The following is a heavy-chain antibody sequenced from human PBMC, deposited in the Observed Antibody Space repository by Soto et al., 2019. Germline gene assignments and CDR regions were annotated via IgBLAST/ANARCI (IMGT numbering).Heavy chain of an antibody. J-gene: IGHJ6*02. D-gene: IGHD3-10*01. Sequence: PSETLSLTCAVYGGSFSGYYLSWIRQPPGKGLEWIGEINHSGSTNYNPSLKSRVTISVDTSKNQFSLKLSSVTAADTAVYYCASGFWFGELPPYYYYYGMDVWGQGTTVTVSS. CDR2: INHSGST. CDR3: ASGFWFGELPPYYYYYGMDV. V-gene: IGHV4-34*01. CDR1: GGSFSGYY.